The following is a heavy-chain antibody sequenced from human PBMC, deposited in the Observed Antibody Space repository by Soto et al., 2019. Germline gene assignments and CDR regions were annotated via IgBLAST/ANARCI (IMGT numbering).Heavy chain of an antibody. J-gene: IGHJ6*02. V-gene: IGHV3-30*03. CDR1: GFTFSSYG. CDR2: VSYDGSGK. D-gene: IGHD1-1*01. Sequence: QVQLVESGGGVVQPGRSLRLSCVGSGFTFSSYGIHWVRQAPGKGLEGVAVVSYDGSGKYYADSVKGRFTISRDNSKNTLYLQMNTLGVEDTAVYHCARDAEAYVNVMGTIRSGYYYHGLDVWGQGTTVFVSS. CDR3: ARDAEAYVNVMGTIRSGYYYHGLDV.